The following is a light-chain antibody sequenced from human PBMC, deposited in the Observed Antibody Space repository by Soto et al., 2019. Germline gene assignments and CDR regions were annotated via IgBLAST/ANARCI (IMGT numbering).Light chain of an antibody. Sequence: QLVLTQPPSVSGAPGQRVAISCTGNNSNVGAGFAVHWYQHHPGTAPKLLIYHNTNRPSGVPDRFSGSKTGPSASLAITGLQAEDEADYYCQSFDTSLSGYVFGTGTKLTVL. CDR2: HNT. CDR3: QSFDTSLSGYV. V-gene: IGLV1-40*01. J-gene: IGLJ1*01. CDR1: NSNVGAGFA.